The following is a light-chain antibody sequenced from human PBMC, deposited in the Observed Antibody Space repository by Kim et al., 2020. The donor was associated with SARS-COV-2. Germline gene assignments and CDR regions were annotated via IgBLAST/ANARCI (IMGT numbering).Light chain of an antibody. CDR3: QQYGTSFL. V-gene: IGKV3-20*01. Sequence: ETVLTQSPGTLSVSPVESVTLSCRASQPVSNNYLAWYQQKPGLPPRLLIYGASTRATGIPDRFSGSGSGTDFTLTISRLEPEDFAVYCCQQYGTSFLFGGGTKVDIK. CDR2: GAS. CDR1: QPVSNNY. J-gene: IGKJ4*01.